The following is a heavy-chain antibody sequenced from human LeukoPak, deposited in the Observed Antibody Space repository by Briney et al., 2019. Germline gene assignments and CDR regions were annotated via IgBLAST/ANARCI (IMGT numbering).Heavy chain of an antibody. Sequence: SETLSLTCAVSGGSISSSNWWSWVRQPPGKGLEWIGEIYHSGNTNYNPSLKSRVTISVDKSKNQFSLKLSSVTAADTAVYYCARGPRGAPGIAVPAKRRWFDPWGQGTLVTVSS. CDR1: GGSISSSNW. D-gene: IGHD6-19*01. CDR3: ARGPRGAPGIAVPAKRRWFDP. J-gene: IGHJ5*02. V-gene: IGHV4-4*02. CDR2: IYHSGNT.